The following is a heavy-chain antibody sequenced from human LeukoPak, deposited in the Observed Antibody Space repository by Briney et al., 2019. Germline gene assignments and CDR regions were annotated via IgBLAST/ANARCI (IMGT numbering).Heavy chain of an antibody. J-gene: IGHJ3*02. V-gene: IGHV1-69*13. D-gene: IGHD2-21*02. CDR2: IIPIFGIA. CDR3: ARAFCGGDCYGAFDI. CDR1: GGTLSSYA. Sequence: AASVKVSCKASGGTLSSYAISWVRQAPGQGLEWMGRIIPIFGIANYAQKFQGRVTITADESTSTAYMELSSLRSEDTAVYYCARAFCGGDCYGAFDIWGQGTMVTVSS.